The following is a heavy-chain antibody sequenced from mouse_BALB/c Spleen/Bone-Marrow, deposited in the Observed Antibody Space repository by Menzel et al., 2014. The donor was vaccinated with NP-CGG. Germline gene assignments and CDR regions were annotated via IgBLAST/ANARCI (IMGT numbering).Heavy chain of an antibody. CDR1: GFTFTDYY. CDR2: IRNKANGYTT. J-gene: IGHJ1*01. CDR3: ARDRNYDINWYFDV. D-gene: IGHD1-1*01. Sequence: EVQRVESGGGLVQPGGPLRLSCAPSGFTFTDYYMSWVRQPPGKALEWLGFIRNKANGYTTEYSASVKGRFTISRDNSQSILHLQMNILRTEDSATYYCARDRNYDINWYFDVWGAGTTVTVSS. V-gene: IGHV7-3*02.